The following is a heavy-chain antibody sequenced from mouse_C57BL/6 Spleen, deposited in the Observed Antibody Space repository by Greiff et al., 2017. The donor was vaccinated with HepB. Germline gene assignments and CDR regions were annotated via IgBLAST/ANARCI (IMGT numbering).Heavy chain of an antibody. CDR3: TRLDDYDGWYFDV. CDR1: GYTFTDYE. V-gene: IGHV1-15*01. J-gene: IGHJ1*03. D-gene: IGHD2-4*01. CDR2: IDPETGGT. Sequence: QVQLKQSGAELVRPGASVTLSCKASGYTFTDYEMHWVKQTPVHGLEWNGAIDPETGGTAYNQKFKGKAILTADKSSSTAYMELRSLTSEDSAVYYCTRLDDYDGWYFDVWGTGTTVTVSS.